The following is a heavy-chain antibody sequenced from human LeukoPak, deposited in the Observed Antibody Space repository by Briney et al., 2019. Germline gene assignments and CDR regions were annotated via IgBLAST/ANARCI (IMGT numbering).Heavy chain of an antibody. CDR1: GGSISSSNW. V-gene: IGHV4-4*02. CDR3: ARHVLGYTSIDY. D-gene: IGHD5-24*01. CDR2: IYHSGST. J-gene: IGHJ4*02. Sequence: SETLSLTCAVSGGSISSSNWWSWVRQPPGKGLEWIGEIYHSGSTNYNPSLKSRVTISVDKSKNQFSLKLTSVTAADTAVYYCARHVLGYTSIDYWGQGTLVTVSS.